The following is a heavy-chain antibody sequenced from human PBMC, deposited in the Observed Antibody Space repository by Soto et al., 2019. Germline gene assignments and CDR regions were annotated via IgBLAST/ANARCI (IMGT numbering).Heavy chain of an antibody. V-gene: IGHV4-34*01. CDR2: INHSGST. J-gene: IGHJ4*02. CDR1: GESFSGYY. CDR3: ARSYGSSWYMTFDY. D-gene: IGHD6-13*01. Sequence: QVQLQQWGAGLLKPSETLSLTCAVYGESFSGYYWSWIRQPPGKGLEWIGEINHSGSTNYNPSLQSRVTISVDTSKNQFSLKLSSVTAADTAVYYCARSYGSSWYMTFDYWGQGTLVTGSS.